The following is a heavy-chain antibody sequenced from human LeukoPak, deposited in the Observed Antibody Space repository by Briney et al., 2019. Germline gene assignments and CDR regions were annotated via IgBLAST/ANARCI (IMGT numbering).Heavy chain of an antibody. J-gene: IGHJ1*01. CDR3: ASSSGWYSYFQH. D-gene: IGHD6-19*01. CDR2: ISSSSSYI. Sequence: GGSLRLSCAASGFTFSSYSMNWVRQAPGKGLEWVSSISSSSSYIYYADSVKGRFTISRDNAKNSLYLQMNSLRADDTAVYYCASSSGWYSYFQHWGQGTLVTVSS. V-gene: IGHV3-21*04. CDR1: GFTFSSYS.